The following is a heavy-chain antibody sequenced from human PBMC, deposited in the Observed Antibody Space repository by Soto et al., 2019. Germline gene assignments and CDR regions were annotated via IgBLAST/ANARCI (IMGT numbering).Heavy chain of an antibody. Sequence: ASVKVSCKASGYTFTSYGISWVRQAPGQGLEWMGWISAYNGNTNYAQKLQGRVTMTTDTSTSTAYMELRSLRSDDTAVYYCARYLILGTTPKWFDPWGPGTLGTGFS. J-gene: IGHJ5*02. CDR3: ARYLILGTTPKWFDP. CDR2: ISAYNGNT. V-gene: IGHV1-18*01. CDR1: GYTFTSYG. D-gene: IGHD1-7*01.